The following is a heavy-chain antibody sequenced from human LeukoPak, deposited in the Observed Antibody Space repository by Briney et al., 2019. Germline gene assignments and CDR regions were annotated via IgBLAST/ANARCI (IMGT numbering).Heavy chain of an antibody. CDR1: GFTFSTHS. J-gene: IGHJ4*02. Sequence: GGSLRLSCAASGFTFSTHSMNWVRQAPGKGLEWVSSISSSSSYIYYADSVKGRFTVSRDNAKNSLYLQMNSLRAEDTAVYYCARGLTLRASFDYWGQGTLVPVSS. CDR2: ISSSSSYI. CDR3: ARGLTLRASFDY. V-gene: IGHV3-21*01. D-gene: IGHD3-10*01.